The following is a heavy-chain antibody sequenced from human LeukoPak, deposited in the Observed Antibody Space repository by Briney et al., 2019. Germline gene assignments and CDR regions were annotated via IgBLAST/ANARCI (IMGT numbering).Heavy chain of an antibody. V-gene: IGHV1-18*01. CDR2: ISAYNGNT. CDR3: VVLLWSRGDY. CDR1: GYTFTSYG. J-gene: IGHJ4*02. Sequence: ASVKVSCKASGYTFTSYGISWVRQAPGRGLEWMGWISAYNGNTNYAQKLQGRVTMTTDTSTSTAYMELRSLRSDDTAVYYCVVLLWSRGDYWGQGTLVTVPS. D-gene: IGHD3-10*01.